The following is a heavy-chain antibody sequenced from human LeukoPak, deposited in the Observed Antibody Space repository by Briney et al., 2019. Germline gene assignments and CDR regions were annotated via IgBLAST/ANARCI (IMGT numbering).Heavy chain of an antibody. V-gene: IGHV4-38-2*02. CDR3: ATNGYYCMDV. CDR2: IYHSGST. D-gene: IGHD2-8*01. Sequence: SETLSLTCTVSGYSISSGYYWGWIRQPPGKGLEWIGSIYHSGSTYYNPSLKSRVTISVDTSKNQFSLKVNSLTAADTAVYYCATNGYYCMDVWGKGTTVTVSS. CDR1: GYSISSGYY. J-gene: IGHJ6*03.